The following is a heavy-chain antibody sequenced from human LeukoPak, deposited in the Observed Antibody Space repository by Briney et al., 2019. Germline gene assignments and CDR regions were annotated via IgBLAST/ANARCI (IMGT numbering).Heavy chain of an antibody. CDR3: AKSSGDWPSPFDY. CDR1: GLTFSRYT. D-gene: IGHD2-21*02. CDR2: VTGRGYDT. V-gene: IGHV3-23*01. J-gene: IGHJ4*02. Sequence: GRSLRLSCTPSGLTFSRYTMSWVRQSAGRGMECVSAVTGRGYDTESADSVKGRFTVSTENSRNTLYLKMTSMRVEDTAVYYCAKSSGDWPSPFDYWGEGTLVTVSS.